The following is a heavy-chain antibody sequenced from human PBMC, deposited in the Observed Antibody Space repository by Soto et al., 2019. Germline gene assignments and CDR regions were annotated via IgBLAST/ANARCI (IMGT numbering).Heavy chain of an antibody. V-gene: IGHV4-28*01. J-gene: IGHJ4*02. CDR3: ARREIQGPIDY. CDR2: IYYSGTT. Sequence: QVQLQESGPGLVKPSDTLSLTCAVSGYSISSSNWWGWIRQPPGKGLEWIGYIYYSGTTYYNPSLKRRVTMSVYTSKNRFSLKLTSVTAGDTAVYYCARREIQGPIDYWGQGTLVTVSS. D-gene: IGHD1-26*01. CDR1: GYSISSSNW.